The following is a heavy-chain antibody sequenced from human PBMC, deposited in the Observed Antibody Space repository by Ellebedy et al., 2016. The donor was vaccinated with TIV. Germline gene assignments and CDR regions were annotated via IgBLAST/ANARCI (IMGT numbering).Heavy chain of an antibody. D-gene: IGHD6-19*01. J-gene: IGHJ4*02. Sequence: GESLKISCAASGFTFNSYAMSWVRQAPGKGLEWVSTISHTGSRTYYANYVEGRFIISRDNSKRTLYLQMNSLRAEDTAVDYCAKGRGGGSDSSAPRYYFDSWGLGTLVTVSS. CDR1: GFTFNSYA. CDR2: ISHTGSRT. CDR3: AKGRGGGSDSSAPRYYFDS. V-gene: IGHV3-23*01.